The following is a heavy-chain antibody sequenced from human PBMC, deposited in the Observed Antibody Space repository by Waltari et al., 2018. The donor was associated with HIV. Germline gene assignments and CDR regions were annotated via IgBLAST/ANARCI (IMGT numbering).Heavy chain of an antibody. CDR2: IKQECSDK. CDR3: VRNGGSLDY. CDR1: GFTFNSHW. J-gene: IGHJ4*02. Sequence: EVQLVESGGGLVQPGGSLRLSCAASGFTFNSHWMSWIRQAPGKGLGGVANIKQECSDKNYVDSVKGRFTISRDNAKNSLYLQMNSLRAEDTAVYYCVRNGGSLDYWGQGTLVTVSS. V-gene: IGHV3-7*01. D-gene: IGHD1-26*01.